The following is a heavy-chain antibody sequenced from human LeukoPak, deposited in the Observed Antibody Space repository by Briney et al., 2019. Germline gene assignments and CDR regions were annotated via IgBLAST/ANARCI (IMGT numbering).Heavy chain of an antibody. CDR2: FDPEDGET. D-gene: IGHD5-12*01. CDR3: ATHHAAYSGYDFDY. Sequence: ASVKVSCKVSGYTLTELSMHWVRQAPGKGLEWMGGFDPEDGETIYAQKFQGRVTMTEDTSTDTAYMELSSLRSEDTAVYYCATHHAAYSGYDFDYWGQGTLVTVSS. CDR1: GYTLTELS. V-gene: IGHV1-24*01. J-gene: IGHJ4*02.